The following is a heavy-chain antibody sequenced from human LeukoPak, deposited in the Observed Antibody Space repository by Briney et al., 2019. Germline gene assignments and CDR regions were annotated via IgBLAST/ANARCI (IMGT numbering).Heavy chain of an antibody. V-gene: IGHV3-23*01. CDR1: GFTFSTYT. D-gene: IGHD7-27*01. J-gene: IGHJ4*02. Sequence: GGSLRLSCAASGFTFSTYTMYWVRHPPGKRLEWVSVIGNNGGGIHYADSVRGRFTISRDNSKNALYLQMNSLRVEDTAVYYCAIDPNWGTHSWGQGVLVTVSS. CDR3: AIDPNWGTHS. CDR2: IGNNGGGI.